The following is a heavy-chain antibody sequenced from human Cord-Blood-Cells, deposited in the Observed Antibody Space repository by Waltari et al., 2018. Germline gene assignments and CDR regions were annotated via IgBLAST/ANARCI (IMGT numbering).Heavy chain of an antibody. Sequence: QVQLQQWGAGLLKPSATLSLTCAVYGGSFCGYYWSGIRQPPGKGLEWIGEINHSGSTNYNPSLKSRVTISVDTSKNQFSLKLSSVTAADTAVYYCARGRGSGWYFDYWGQGTLVTVSS. CDR3: ARGRGSGWYFDY. V-gene: IGHV4-34*01. CDR1: GGSFCGYY. D-gene: IGHD6-19*01. CDR2: INHSGST. J-gene: IGHJ4*02.